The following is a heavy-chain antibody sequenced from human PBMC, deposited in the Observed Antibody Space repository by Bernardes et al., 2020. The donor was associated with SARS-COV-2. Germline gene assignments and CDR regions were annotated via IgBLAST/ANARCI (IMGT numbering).Heavy chain of an antibody. V-gene: IGHV3-74*01. CDR3: ARAGQFYFEY. CDR2: INSDGSVI. CDR1: GFSFSNAW. Sequence: GGSLRVSCAASGFSFSNAWVHWVRQTPGKGLVWVSRINSDGSVIDYADSVKGRFTISRDNAKNTLYLQMNSLRVDDTAVDYCARAGQFYFEYWGQGTLVTVSS. J-gene: IGHJ4*02.